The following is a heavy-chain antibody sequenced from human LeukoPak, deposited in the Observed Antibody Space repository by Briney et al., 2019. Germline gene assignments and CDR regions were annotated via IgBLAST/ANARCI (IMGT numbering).Heavy chain of an antibody. CDR3: ASSGGDYEYFDY. CDR1: GGSISSYY. Sequence: PSETLSLTCTVSGGSISSYYWSWIRQPPGKGLEWIGYIYYSGSTNYNPSLKSRVTISVDTSKNQFSLKLSSVTAADTAVYYCASSGGDYEYFDYWGQGTLVTVSS. J-gene: IGHJ4*02. V-gene: IGHV4-59*12. D-gene: IGHD4-17*01. CDR2: IYYSGST.